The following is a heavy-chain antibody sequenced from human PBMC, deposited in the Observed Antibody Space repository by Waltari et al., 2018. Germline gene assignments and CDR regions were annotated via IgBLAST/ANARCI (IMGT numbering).Heavy chain of an antibody. V-gene: IGHV4-4*07. CDR2: IYTSGST. CDR3: AGSQRSKGIAAEVGYMDV. J-gene: IGHJ6*03. D-gene: IGHD6-13*01. Sequence: QVQLQESGPGLVKPSETLSLTCTVSGGSISSYYWSWIRQPAGKGLEWIGRIYTSGSTNYNPSLKSRVTMSVDTSKNQFSLKLSYVTAADTAVYYWAGSQRSKGIAAEVGYMDVWGKGTTVTVSS. CDR1: GGSISSYY.